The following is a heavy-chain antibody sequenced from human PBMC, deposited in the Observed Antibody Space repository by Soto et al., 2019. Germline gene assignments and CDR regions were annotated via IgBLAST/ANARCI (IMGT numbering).Heavy chain of an antibody. J-gene: IGHJ5*02. CDR3: ERNVGGGTGWFDP. CDR2: INPNSGGT. V-gene: IGHV1-2*02. Sequence: ASVKVSCKASGYTFTGYYMHWVRQAPGQGLEWMGWINPNSGGTNYAQKFQGRVTMTRDTSISTAYMELSRLRSDDTAVYYCERNVGGGTGWFDPWGQGTLVTVSS. D-gene: IGHD3-10*01. CDR1: GYTFTGYY.